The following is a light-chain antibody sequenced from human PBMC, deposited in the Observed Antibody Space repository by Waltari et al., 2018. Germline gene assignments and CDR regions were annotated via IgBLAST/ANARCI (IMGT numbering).Light chain of an antibody. Sequence: QSALTQPPSASGAPGQSVTISCTGTSSDVGGYNYVTWYQQHPGTAPNPMIYEVSKRPSGVPDRFSGSKSGNTASLTVSGLRAEDEADYYCSSYAGNNNVVFGGGTKLTVL. J-gene: IGLJ2*01. CDR1: SSDVGGYNY. CDR2: EVS. V-gene: IGLV2-8*01. CDR3: SSYAGNNNVV.